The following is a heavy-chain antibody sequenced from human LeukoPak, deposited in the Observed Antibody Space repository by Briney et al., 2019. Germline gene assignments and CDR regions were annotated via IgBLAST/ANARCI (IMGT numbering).Heavy chain of an antibody. CDR2: ISGSGGSP. J-gene: IGHJ4*02. D-gene: IGHD6-19*01. CDR3: ARDHPGSGWYVDY. CDR1: GFTFGSYA. Sequence: GGSLRLSCAASGFTFGSYAMGWVRQAPGKGLEWVSGISGSGGSPYYTDSVKGRFTISKDNSKDTLYLQMNSLRDEDTAVYYYARDHPGSGWYVDYWGQGILVTVSS. V-gene: IGHV3-23*01.